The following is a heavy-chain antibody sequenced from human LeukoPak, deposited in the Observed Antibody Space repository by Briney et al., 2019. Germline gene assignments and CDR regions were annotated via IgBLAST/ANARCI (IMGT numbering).Heavy chain of an antibody. CDR2: IYHSGST. D-gene: IGHD3-22*01. J-gene: IGHJ5*02. Sequence: PSQTLSLTCSVSGGSISSGGYYWSWIRQPPGKGLEWIGYIYHSGSTYYNPSLKSRVTISVDRSTNQFSLKLSSVTAADTAVHYCARGRHYFDSSGAFDPWGQGTLVTVSS. CDR1: GGSISSGGYY. CDR3: ARGRHYFDSSGAFDP. V-gene: IGHV4-30-2*01.